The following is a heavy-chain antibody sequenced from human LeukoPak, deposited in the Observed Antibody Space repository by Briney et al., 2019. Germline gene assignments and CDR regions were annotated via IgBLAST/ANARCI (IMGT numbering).Heavy chain of an antibody. V-gene: IGHV4-39*01. Sequence: SETLSLICTVSGGSISSSNYYWGWIRQPPGKGLEWIGSIYYSGSTYYNPSLKSRVTISVDTSKRQFSLKLNSVTAADTAVYARHSSMTTVVFDCWGQGTLVTVSS. CDR1: GGSISSSNYY. D-gene: IGHD4-23*01. CDR2: IYYSGST. CDR3: HSSMTTVVFDC. J-gene: IGHJ4*02.